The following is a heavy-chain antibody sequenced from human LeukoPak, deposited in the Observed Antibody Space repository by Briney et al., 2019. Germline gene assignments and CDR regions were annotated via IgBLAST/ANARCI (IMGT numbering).Heavy chain of an antibody. J-gene: IGHJ4*02. Sequence: ASVKVSCKASGYTFTSYGISWVRQAPGQGLEWMGWISAYNGNTNYAQKLQGRVTMTTGTSTSTAYMELRSLRSDDTAVYYCARGYVDTAMEYYFDYWGQGTLVTVSS. CDR3: ARGYVDTAMEYYFDY. D-gene: IGHD5-18*01. CDR1: GYTFTSYG. CDR2: ISAYNGNT. V-gene: IGHV1-18*04.